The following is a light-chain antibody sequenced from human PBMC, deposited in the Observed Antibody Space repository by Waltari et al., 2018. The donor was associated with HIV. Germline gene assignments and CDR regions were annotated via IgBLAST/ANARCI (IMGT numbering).Light chain of an antibody. CDR2: EAS. V-gene: IGKV1-5*03. J-gene: IGKJ2*01. Sequence: DIQMTQSPSTLSASIGERVSLTCHSTQSIGKSLAWYQQKPGKVPKLLIYEASTLETGVPSRFSGSGSGTEFTLTINSLQTDDFATYYCQHYNRTFGQGTKVEFK. CDR3: QHYNRT. CDR1: QSIGKS.